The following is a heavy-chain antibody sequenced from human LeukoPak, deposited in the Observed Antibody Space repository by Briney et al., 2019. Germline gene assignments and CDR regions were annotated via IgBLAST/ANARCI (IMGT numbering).Heavy chain of an antibody. CDR2: IYCSGST. J-gene: IGHJ4*02. Sequence: SETLSLTCTVSGVSITSYYWSWIRQPPGKGLEWIGFIYCSGSTDYNPSLKSRVTISVDTSKNQFSLKLSSVTPADTAIYYCAREKAYYYDPWGQGTLVTVSS. CDR1: GVSITSYY. V-gene: IGHV4-59*01. D-gene: IGHD3-22*01. CDR3: AREKAYYYDP.